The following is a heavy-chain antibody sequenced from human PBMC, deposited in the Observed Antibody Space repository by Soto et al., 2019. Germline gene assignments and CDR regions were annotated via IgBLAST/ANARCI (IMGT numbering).Heavy chain of an antibody. V-gene: IGHV3-33*01. CDR3: ARVFSSGWYLSDY. Sequence: QVQLVESGGGVVQPGRSLRLSCAASGFTFSSYGMHWVRQAPGKGLEWVAVIWDDGSNKYYADSVKGRFTISRDNSKNTLDLEMNSLRSEDTAVYYCARVFSSGWYLSDYWGQGTLVTVSS. D-gene: IGHD6-19*01. CDR1: GFTFSSYG. CDR2: IWDDGSNK. J-gene: IGHJ4*02.